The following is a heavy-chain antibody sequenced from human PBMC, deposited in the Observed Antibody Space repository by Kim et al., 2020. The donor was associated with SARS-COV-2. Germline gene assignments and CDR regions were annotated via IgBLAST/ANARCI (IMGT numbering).Heavy chain of an antibody. V-gene: IGHV4-39*01. CDR3: ARHANRYSGYLYYYYGMDV. D-gene: IGHD5-12*01. Sequence: SRVTISVDTSKTQFSLKLSSVTAADTAVYYCARHANRYSGYLYYYYGMDVWGQGTTVTVSS. J-gene: IGHJ6*02.